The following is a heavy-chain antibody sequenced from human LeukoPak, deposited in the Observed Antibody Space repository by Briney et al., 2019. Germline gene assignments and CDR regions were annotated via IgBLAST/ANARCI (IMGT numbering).Heavy chain of an antibody. V-gene: IGHV4-30-4*08. D-gene: IGHD3-22*01. CDR1: GGSISSGDYY. Sequence: SETLSLTCTVSGGSISSGDYYWSWIRQPPGKGLEWIGYIYYSGSTYYNPSLKSRVTISVDTSKNQFSLKLSSVTAADTAVYYCARWQFMIEGSGVAFDIWGQGTMVTVSS. J-gene: IGHJ3*02. CDR2: IYYSGST. CDR3: ARWQFMIEGSGVAFDI.